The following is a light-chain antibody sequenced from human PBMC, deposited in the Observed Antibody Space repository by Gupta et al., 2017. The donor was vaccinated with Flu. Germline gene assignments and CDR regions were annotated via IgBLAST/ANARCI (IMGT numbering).Light chain of an antibody. V-gene: IGLV1-44*01. Sequence: SATLPCPGKIDNVGSQAVNWYQQHQGKAPKLLTYSNNKRPAGVPDRFSDSRSGTSASLAITGLQPEDEGDYYCAAWDDSVGGLLFGGGTKLVVL. CDR1: IDNVGSQA. CDR3: AAWDDSVGGLL. CDR2: SNN. J-gene: IGLJ2*01.